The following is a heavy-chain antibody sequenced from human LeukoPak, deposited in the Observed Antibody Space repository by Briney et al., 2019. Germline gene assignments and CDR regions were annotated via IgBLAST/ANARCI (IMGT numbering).Heavy chain of an antibody. J-gene: IGHJ4*02. CDR1: GFTFSNAW. CDR3: TSMGITMIVVVSDY. D-gene: IGHD3-22*01. V-gene: IGHV3-15*01. Sequence: PGGSLRLSCAASGFTFSNAWMSWVRQAPGKGLEWVGRIKSKTDGGTTDYAAPVKGRFTISRDDSKNTLYLQMNSLKTEDTAAYYCTSMGITMIVVVSDYWGQGTLVTVSS. CDR2: IKSKTDGGTT.